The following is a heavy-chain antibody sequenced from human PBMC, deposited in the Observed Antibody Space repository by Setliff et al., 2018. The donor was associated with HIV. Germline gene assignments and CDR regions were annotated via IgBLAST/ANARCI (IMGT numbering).Heavy chain of an antibody. Sequence: GGSLRLSCAASGFTFDDYAMHWVRQVPGKGLEWVALISWNGGTTNYADSVKGRFTISRDSSKNSLYLQMSSLRANDTAVYFCARVRETSGGYWGNFYYYMDVWGKGTTVTVSS. CDR3: ARVRETSGGYWGNFYYYMDV. V-gene: IGHV3-43D*04. J-gene: IGHJ6*03. CDR2: ISWNGGTT. D-gene: IGHD2-21*02. CDR1: GFTFDDYA.